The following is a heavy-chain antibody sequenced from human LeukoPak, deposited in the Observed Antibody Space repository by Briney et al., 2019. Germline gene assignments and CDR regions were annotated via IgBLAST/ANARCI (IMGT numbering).Heavy chain of an antibody. D-gene: IGHD3-22*01. CDR1: GYTFISYG. CDR3: ARIIGLYYYDTNGYEYYFDY. CDR2: ISAYNRNT. V-gene: IGHV1-18*01. J-gene: IGHJ4*02. Sequence: ASVKVSCKTSGYTFISYGISWVRQAPGQGIEWMGWISAYNRNTNYAQELQGRVTMTADTSTSTAYMELRSLRPDDTAMYYCARIIGLYYYDTNGYEYYFDYWGQGTLVTVSS.